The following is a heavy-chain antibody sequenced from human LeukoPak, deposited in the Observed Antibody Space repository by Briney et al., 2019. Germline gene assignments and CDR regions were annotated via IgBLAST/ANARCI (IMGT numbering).Heavy chain of an antibody. Sequence: PGGSLRLSCTASAFTFSSYAMSWVRQAPGKGLEWVSAISGSGGSTYYADSVKGRFTISRDNSKNTLYLQMNSLRAEDTAVYYCAKGWGPSGWIFDYWGQGTLVTVSS. D-gene: IGHD6-19*01. CDR2: ISGSGGST. V-gene: IGHV3-23*01. CDR1: AFTFSSYA. J-gene: IGHJ4*02. CDR3: AKGWGPSGWIFDY.